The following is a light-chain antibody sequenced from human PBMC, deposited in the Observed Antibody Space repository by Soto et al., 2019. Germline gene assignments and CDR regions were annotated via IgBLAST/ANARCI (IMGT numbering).Light chain of an antibody. CDR2: VAS. CDR3: QQYNNWPPWT. CDR1: QSVSSN. V-gene: IGKV3-15*01. Sequence: EIMMTQSPATLSVSPGERATLSCRASQSVSSNLAWYQQKPGQAPRLLIYVASTRATGVPARFSGSGSGTEFTLTISSLQSEDFAVYYCQQYNNWPPWTFGQGTKVEMK. J-gene: IGKJ1*01.